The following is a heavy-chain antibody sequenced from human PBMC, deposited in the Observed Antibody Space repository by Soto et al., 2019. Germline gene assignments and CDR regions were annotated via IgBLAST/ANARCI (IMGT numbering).Heavy chain of an antibody. Sequence: KASETLSLTCTVSGGSISSGGYYWSWIRQHPGKGLEWIGYIYYSGSTYYNPSLKSRVTISVDTSKNQFSLKLSSVTAADTAVYYCARAAYSLKYRPGPTGAFDIWGQGTMVTVSS. J-gene: IGHJ3*02. CDR2: IYYSGST. CDR1: GGSISSGGYY. D-gene: IGHD2-15*01. V-gene: IGHV4-31*03. CDR3: ARAAYSLKYRPGPTGAFDI.